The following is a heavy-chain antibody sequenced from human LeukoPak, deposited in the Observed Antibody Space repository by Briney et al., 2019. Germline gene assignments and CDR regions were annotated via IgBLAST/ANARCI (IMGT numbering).Heavy chain of an antibody. V-gene: IGHV3-73*01. CDR3: IRGAASGSYYGFDV. J-gene: IGHJ6*02. Sequence: GGSLRLSCAASGFTFSGSTMPWVRQASGKGLEWVGRIRSKANNYATAYATSVKGRFTLSRDDSKNTAYLQMNSLKTEDTAVYYCIRGAASGSYYGFDVWGQGATVTVSS. D-gene: IGHD1-26*01. CDR1: GFTFSGST. CDR2: IRSKANNYAT.